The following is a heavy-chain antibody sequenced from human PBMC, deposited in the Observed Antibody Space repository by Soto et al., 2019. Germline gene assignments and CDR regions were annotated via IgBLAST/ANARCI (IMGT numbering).Heavy chain of an antibody. CDR1: GFSFSSYG. J-gene: IGHJ3*01. D-gene: IGHD1-26*01. Sequence: PGGSLRLSCAASGFSFSSYGMHWVRQAPGKGLDWAAVIWYDGSNKYYAESVKGRFTISRDNSKNTLYVQMNSLTVEDTAVYYCARAQYTGSYFDACDVWGQGTMVTVSS. CDR2: IWYDGSNK. V-gene: IGHV3-33*03. CDR3: ARAQYTGSYFDACDV.